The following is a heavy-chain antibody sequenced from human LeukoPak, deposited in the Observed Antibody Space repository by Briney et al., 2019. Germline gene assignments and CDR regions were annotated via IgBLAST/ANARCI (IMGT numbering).Heavy chain of an antibody. CDR1: GFTFSSYW. CDR3: ARDGVNGQWLVSNWFDP. V-gene: IGHV3-7*05. D-gene: IGHD6-19*01. Sequence: PGGSLRLSCAASGFTFSSYWMSWVRQAPGKGREWVANIKQDGSEKYYVDSVKGRFTISRDNAKNSLYLQMNSLRAEDTAVYYCARDGVNGQWLVSNWFDPWGQGTLVTVSS. J-gene: IGHJ5*02. CDR2: IKQDGSEK.